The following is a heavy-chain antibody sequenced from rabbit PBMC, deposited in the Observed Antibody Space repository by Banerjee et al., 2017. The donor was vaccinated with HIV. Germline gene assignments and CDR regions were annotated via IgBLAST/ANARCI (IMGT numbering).Heavy chain of an antibody. CDR3: ARAPASASTSGYYYFNL. CDR2: IGAGNAVT. D-gene: IGHD1-1*01. Sequence: QEQLEESGGDLVKPGASLTLTCTASGFSLNVYEMCWVRQAPGKGLEWIACIGAGNAVTWYASWAKGRFTISKTSSTTVDLKMTSLTAADTATYFCARAPASASTSGYYYFNLWGQGTLVTVS. CDR1: GFSLNVYE. J-gene: IGHJ4*01. V-gene: IGHV1S45*01.